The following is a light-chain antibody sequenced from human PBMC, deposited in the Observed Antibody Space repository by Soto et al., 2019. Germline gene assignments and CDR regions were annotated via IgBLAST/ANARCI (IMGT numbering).Light chain of an antibody. CDR1: QTVTSSY. J-gene: IGKJ3*01. V-gene: IGKV3-20*01. CDR2: GAS. CDR3: QHSGSSPFT. Sequence: EIVLTQSPGTLSLSPGERATLSCRASQTVTSSYLAWYQQKPGQAPRLLIYGASSRATGIPDRFSGSGSGTDFTLTISRLQPEDFAVYYCQHSGSSPFTFGPGTKVEFK.